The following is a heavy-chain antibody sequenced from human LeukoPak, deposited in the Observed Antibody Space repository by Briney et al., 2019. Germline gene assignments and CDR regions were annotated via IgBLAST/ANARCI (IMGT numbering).Heavy chain of an antibody. Sequence: KPSAMLPLTSAVSGGSISSYFWCCGRPPRGKVLGGIGYIYYSRSTNYDPSLKSRVTISGDTSKNQFSLKLSSVTAADTAVYYCARDAGQESYCSGGSCWKTTEFDYWGQGTLVTVSS. V-gene: IGHV4-59*13. J-gene: IGHJ4*02. D-gene: IGHD2-15*01. CDR2: IYYSRST. CDR3: ARDAGQESYCSGGSCWKTTEFDY. CDR1: GGSISSYF.